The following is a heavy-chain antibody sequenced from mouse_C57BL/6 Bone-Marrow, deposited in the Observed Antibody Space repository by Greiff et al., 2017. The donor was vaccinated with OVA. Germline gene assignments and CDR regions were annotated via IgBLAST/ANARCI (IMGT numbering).Heavy chain of an antibody. J-gene: IGHJ3*01. Sequence: QVQLQQPGAELVMPGASVKLSCKASGYTFTSYWMHWVKQRPGQGLEWIGEIDPSDSYTNYNQKFKGKSTLTVDKSSSTAYMQLSSLTSEDSAVYYCARDWGYYGSHAWFAYWGQGTLVTVSA. CDR2: IDPSDSYT. D-gene: IGHD1-1*01. V-gene: IGHV1-69*01. CDR3: ARDWGYYGSHAWFAY. CDR1: GYTFTSYW.